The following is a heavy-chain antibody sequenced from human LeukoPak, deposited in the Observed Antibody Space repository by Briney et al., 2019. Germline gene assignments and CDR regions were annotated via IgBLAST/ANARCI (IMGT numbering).Heavy chain of an antibody. Sequence: PSETLSLTCTVSGGSISSGGYYWSWIRQHPGKGLEWIGYIYYSGSTYYNPSLKSRVTISVDTSKNQFSLKLSSVTAADTAVYYCARGRSSGPQWDPEKDAFDIWGQGTMVTVSS. V-gene: IGHV4-31*03. CDR2: IYYSGST. CDR1: GGSISSGGYY. J-gene: IGHJ3*02. D-gene: IGHD3-22*01. CDR3: ARGRSSGPQWDPEKDAFDI.